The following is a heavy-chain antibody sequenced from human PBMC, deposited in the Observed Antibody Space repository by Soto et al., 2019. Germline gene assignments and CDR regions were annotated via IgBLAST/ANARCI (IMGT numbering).Heavy chain of an antibody. V-gene: IGHV1-69*13. CDR3: ARDDPPYLRIAAAGTYYYYGMDV. CDR1: GGTFSSCA. CDR2: IIPIFGTA. D-gene: IGHD6-13*01. Sequence: SVKVSCKASGGTFSSCAISWVRQAPGQGLEWMGGIIPIFGTANYAQKFQGRVTITADESTSTAYMELSSLRSEDTAVYYCARDDPPYLRIAAAGTYYYYGMDVWGQGTTVTVSS. J-gene: IGHJ6*02.